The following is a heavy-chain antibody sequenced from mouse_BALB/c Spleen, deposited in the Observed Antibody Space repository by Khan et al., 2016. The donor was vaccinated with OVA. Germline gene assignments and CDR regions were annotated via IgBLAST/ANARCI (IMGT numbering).Heavy chain of an antibody. CDR3: TRHRGYYGYNPYFDY. D-gene: IGHD1-1*01. Sequence: EVELVESGGDLVRPGGSLKLSCAASGFSFSTYSMSWVRQTPEKRLEWVATISSGGSYTYSPDSVKGRFTISRDNAKNTLYLQISSLKSEDTAMYYCTRHRGYYGYNPYFDYWGQGTTLTVSS. J-gene: IGHJ2*01. CDR2: ISSGGSYT. CDR1: GFSFSTYS. V-gene: IGHV5-6-4*01.